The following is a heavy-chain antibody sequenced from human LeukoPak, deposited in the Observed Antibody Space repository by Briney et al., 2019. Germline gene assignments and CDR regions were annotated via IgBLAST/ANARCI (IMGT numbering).Heavy chain of an antibody. CDR1: GYSISSGYY. Sequence: NPSETLSLTCTVSGYSISSGYYWGWIRQPPGKGLEWIGSIYHSGSTYYNPSLKSRVTISVDTSKNQFSLKLSSVTAADTAVYYCARCTGYCSGGSCYSDFPFDYWGQGTLVTVSS. CDR2: IYHSGST. V-gene: IGHV4-38-2*02. J-gene: IGHJ4*02. D-gene: IGHD2-15*01. CDR3: ARCTGYCSGGSCYSDFPFDY.